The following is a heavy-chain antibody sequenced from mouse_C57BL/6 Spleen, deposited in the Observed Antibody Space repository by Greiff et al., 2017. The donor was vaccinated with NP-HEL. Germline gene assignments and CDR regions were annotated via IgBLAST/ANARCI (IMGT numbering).Heavy chain of an antibody. V-gene: IGHV10-1*01. Sequence: EVQGVESGGGLVQPKGSLKLSCAASGFSFNTYAMNWVRQAPGKGLEWVARIRSKSNNYATYYADSVKDRFTISRDDSESMLYLQMNNLKTEDTAMYYCVRHGKPYAMDYWGQGTSVTVSS. CDR1: GFSFNTYA. J-gene: IGHJ4*01. D-gene: IGHD4-1*01. CDR3: VRHGKPYAMDY. CDR2: IRSKSNNYAT.